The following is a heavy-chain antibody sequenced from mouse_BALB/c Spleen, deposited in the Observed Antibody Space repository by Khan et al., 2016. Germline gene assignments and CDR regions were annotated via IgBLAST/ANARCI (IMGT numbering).Heavy chain of an antibody. J-gene: IGHJ4*01. CDR3: SRLGSSYAMDY. Sequence: LQQSGPELGKPGTSVKISCTASGYSFTGYTLYWVKQSHRKSLEWIGYIDPYNGGTNYKQKSKGKATLTVAKSTNTASMHLNSLTSEDSAIYYCSRLGSSYAMDYWGLGTSVTVSS. CDR2: IDPYNGGT. CDR1: GYSFTGYT. D-gene: IGHD1-1*01. V-gene: IGHV1S135*01.